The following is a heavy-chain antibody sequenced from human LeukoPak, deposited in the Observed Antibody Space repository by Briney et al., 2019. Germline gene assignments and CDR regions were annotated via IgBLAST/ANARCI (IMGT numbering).Heavy chain of an antibody. CDR2: INHSGST. J-gene: IGHJ4*02. V-gene: IGHV4-34*01. CDR3: ARAVAGPILGNYFDY. Sequence: PSETLSLTCAVYGGSFSGYYWSWIRQPPGKGLEWIGEINHSGSTNYNPSLKTRVTISVDTSKNQFSLKLSSVTAADTAVYYCARAVAGPILGNYFDYWGQGTLVTVSS. D-gene: IGHD6-19*01. CDR1: GGSFSGYY.